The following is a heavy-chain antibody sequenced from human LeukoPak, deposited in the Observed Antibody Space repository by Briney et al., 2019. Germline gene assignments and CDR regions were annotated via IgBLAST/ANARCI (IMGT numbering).Heavy chain of an antibody. CDR1: GFTFSDYY. J-gene: IGHJ6*02. Sequence: GGSLRLSCAASGFTFSDYYMSWIRQAPGKGVEWVSYIISSGSTIYYADSVKGRFTISRDNAKNSLYLQMNSRRAEDTAVYYCARSRYYYYGMDVWGQGTTVTVSS. CDR2: IISSGSTI. CDR3: ARSRYYYYGMDV. V-gene: IGHV3-11*01.